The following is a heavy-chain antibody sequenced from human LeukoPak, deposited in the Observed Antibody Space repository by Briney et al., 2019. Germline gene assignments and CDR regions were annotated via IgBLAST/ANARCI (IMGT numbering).Heavy chain of an antibody. D-gene: IGHD3-22*01. CDR1: GFTFSDYY. V-gene: IGHV3-11*04. Sequence: GGSLRLSCAASGFTFSDYYMSWIRQAPRKGLEWVAYISSSGSTIYYADSVKGRFTISRDNAKNSLYLQMNSLRAEDTAVYYCARVDYDSSGYPMKIDFDYWGQGTLVTVSS. CDR2: ISSSGSTI. CDR3: ARVDYDSSGYPMKIDFDY. J-gene: IGHJ4*02.